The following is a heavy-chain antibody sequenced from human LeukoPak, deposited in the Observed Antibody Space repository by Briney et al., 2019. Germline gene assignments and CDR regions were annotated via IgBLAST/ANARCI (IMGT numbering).Heavy chain of an antibody. CDR2: ISGSCGST. D-gene: IGHD6-19*01. Sequence: GGSLRLSCAASGFTFSGYAMSWVRQAPGKGLEWVSAISGSCGSTYYADSVKGRFTISRDNSKNTLYLQMTSLRAKDTAVYYCAKASSSGWYGLFDYWGQGTLVTVSS. J-gene: IGHJ4*02. CDR3: AKASSSGWYGLFDY. CDR1: GFTFSGYA. V-gene: IGHV3-23*01.